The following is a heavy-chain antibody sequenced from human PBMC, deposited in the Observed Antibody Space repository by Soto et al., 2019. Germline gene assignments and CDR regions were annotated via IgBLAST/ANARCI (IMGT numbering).Heavy chain of an antibody. V-gene: IGHV1-69*06. J-gene: IGHJ4*01. CDR3: ATIRVRGGPLRFED. Sequence: QVQLVQSGAEVKKPGSSVKVSCKTSGGLFSVYSFNWVRQAPGQGLEWMGGVLPSTGSTDYAQKFQGRLTITADRSTSTLYMELSRLTSDDTANYYCATIRVRGGPLRFEDGGQGTLISVSS. CDR2: VLPSTGST. D-gene: IGHD5-12*01. CDR1: GGLFSVYS.